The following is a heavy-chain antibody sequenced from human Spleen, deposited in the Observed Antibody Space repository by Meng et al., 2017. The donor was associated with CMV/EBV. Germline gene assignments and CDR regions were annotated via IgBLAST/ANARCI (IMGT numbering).Heavy chain of an antibody. J-gene: IGHJ4*02. Sequence: GGSLRLSCTVSGGSVSSGNYYWTWIRRPPGKGLEWVSVIYSGGSTYYADSVKGRFTISRDNSKNTLYLQMNSLRAEDTAVYYCARARRGIVAGLDSWGQGTLVTVSS. D-gene: IGHD3-22*01. CDR3: ARARRGIVAGLDS. CDR1: GGSVSSGNYY. CDR2: IYSGGST. V-gene: IGHV3-66*02.